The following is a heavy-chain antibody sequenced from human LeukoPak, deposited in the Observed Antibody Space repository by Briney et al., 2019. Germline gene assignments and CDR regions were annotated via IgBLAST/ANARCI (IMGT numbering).Heavy chain of an antibody. CDR1: GGTFSSYT. CDR2: IIPILGIA. J-gene: IGHJ4*02. Sequence: SVKVSCKASGGTFSSYTISWVRQAPGQGLEWMGRIIPILGIANYAQKFQGRVTITADKSTSTAYMELSSLRSEDTAVYYCARERSNDFWSGYHPNTYFDYWGQGTLVTVSS. D-gene: IGHD3-3*01. V-gene: IGHV1-69*04. CDR3: ARERSNDFWSGYHPNTYFDY.